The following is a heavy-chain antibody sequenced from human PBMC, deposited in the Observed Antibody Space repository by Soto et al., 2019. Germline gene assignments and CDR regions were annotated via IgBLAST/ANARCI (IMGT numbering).Heavy chain of an antibody. CDR2: IYWDDDK. D-gene: IGHD2-15*01. J-gene: IGHJ2*01. CDR1: GFSLSTSGVG. CDR3: AHRYCSGGSCYWDYYFAL. V-gene: IGHV2-5*02. Sequence: QITLKESGPTLVKPTQTLTLTCTFSGFSLSTSGVGVGWIRQPPGKALEWLALIYWDDDKRYSPSLKSRLTITKDPSNNQVVLTMTEMDPMDTATYYCAHRYCSGGSCYWDYYFALWGRGTLVTVSS.